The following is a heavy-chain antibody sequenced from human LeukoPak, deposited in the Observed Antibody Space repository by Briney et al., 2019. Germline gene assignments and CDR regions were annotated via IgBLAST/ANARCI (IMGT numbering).Heavy chain of an antibody. J-gene: IGHJ6*02. CDR2: ISGSGGST. D-gene: IGHD3-3*01. CDR1: GFTVSSYA. V-gene: IGHV3-23*01. Sequence: HTGGSLRLSCAASGFTVSSYAMCWVRQAPGKGLEWVSAISGSGGSTYYADAVKGRFTFSRDNSKNTQYLQLNSLGAEDAAVYYCAKDVIGGDGVGPPPGMDVWGQGTTVTVSS. CDR3: AKDVIGGDGVGPPPGMDV.